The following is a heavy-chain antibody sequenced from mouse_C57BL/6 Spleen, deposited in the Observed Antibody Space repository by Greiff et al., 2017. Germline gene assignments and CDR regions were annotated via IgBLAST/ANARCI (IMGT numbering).Heavy chain of an antibody. D-gene: IGHD1-1*01. J-gene: IGHJ3*01. V-gene: IGHV1-82*01. CDR1: GYAFSSSW. CDR2: IYPGDSDT. Sequence: QVHVKQPGPELVKPGASVKLSCTASGYAFSSSWMHWVKQRPGKGLEWIGGIYPGDSDTNYNGKFKGKSTLTVDKASSTAYMQLSSLTSEDSAVYYCARRGRNGGDVADWGQGTLVTVSA. CDR3: ARRGRNGGDVAD.